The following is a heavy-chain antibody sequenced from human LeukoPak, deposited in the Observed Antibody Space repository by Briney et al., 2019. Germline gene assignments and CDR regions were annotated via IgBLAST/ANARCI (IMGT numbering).Heavy chain of an antibody. CDR2: SGSGGDI. J-gene: IGHJ4*02. Sequence: GGSLRLSCVASGFTFSKYAMNWVHQAPGKGLEWVSLSGSGGDIYYVDSVKGRFIISRDNSKNTLYLQMNSLRAEDTAVYYCAKSRGGTYQTYFFDYWGQGTLVTVSS. V-gene: IGHV3-23*01. D-gene: IGHD1-26*01. CDR3: AKSRGGTYQTYFFDY. CDR1: GFTFSKYA.